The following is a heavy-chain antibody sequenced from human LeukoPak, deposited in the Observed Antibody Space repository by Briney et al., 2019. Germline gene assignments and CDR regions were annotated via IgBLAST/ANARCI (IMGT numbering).Heavy chain of an antibody. CDR1: GGSVSSNIYY. D-gene: IGHD3-22*01. CDR3: AREDSSGYLGY. V-gene: IGHV4-61*01. J-gene: IGHJ4*02. Sequence: SETLSLTCTVSGGSVSSNIYYWNWIRQPPGKGLEWIGYIYYSGSTNYNPSLKSRVTISVDTSKNQFSLKLTSLTAADTAVYYCAREDSSGYLGYWGQGTLVAVSS. CDR2: IYYSGST.